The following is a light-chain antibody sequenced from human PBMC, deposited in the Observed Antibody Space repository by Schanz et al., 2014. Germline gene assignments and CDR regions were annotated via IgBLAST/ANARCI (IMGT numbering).Light chain of an antibody. CDR2: DAS. J-gene: IGLJ2*01. CDR1: SSDVGVYNY. V-gene: IGLV2-14*03. CDR3: SSYATTNTLV. Sequence: AALTQPASVSGSPGQSITISCTGTSSDVGVYNYVSWYQQLPGKAPKLMIYDASNRPSGVSNRFSGSKSAYPASLTISGLQAEDEADYYCSSYATTNTLVFGGGTKLTVL.